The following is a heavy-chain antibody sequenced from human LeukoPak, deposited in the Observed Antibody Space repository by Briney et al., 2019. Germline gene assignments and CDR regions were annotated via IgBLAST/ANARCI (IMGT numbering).Heavy chain of an antibody. V-gene: IGHV4-59*01. CDR2: IYYSGST. J-gene: IGHJ1*01. CDR1: GGSISSYY. D-gene: IGHD5-18*01. Sequence: PSETLSLTCTVSGGSISSYYWSWIRQPPGKGLEWIGYIYYSGSTNYNPSLKSRVTISVDTSKNQFSLKLSSVTAADTAVYYCARSGYSYGYGYFQHWGRGTLVTVSS. CDR3: ARSGYSYGYGYFQH.